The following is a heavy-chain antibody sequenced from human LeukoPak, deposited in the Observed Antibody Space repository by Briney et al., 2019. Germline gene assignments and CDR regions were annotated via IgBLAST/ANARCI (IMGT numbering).Heavy chain of an antibody. CDR3: AKDYSSSWMYYFDY. CDR1: GFTFSSYS. CDR2: IWYDGSNK. D-gene: IGHD6-13*01. V-gene: IGHV3-33*06. Sequence: PGGSLRLSCAASGFTFSSYSMHWVRQAPGKGLEWVAVIWYDGSNKYYADSVKGRFTISRDNSKNTLYLQMNSLRAEDTAVYYCAKDYSSSWMYYFDYWGQGTLVTVSS. J-gene: IGHJ4*02.